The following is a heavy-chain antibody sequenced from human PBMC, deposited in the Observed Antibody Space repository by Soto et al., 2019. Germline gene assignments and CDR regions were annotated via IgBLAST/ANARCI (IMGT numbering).Heavy chain of an antibody. V-gene: IGHV3-30-3*01. Sequence: QVQLVESGGGVVQPGRSLRLSCAASGFTFSSYAMHWVRQAPGKGLEWVAVISYDGSNKYYADSVKGRFTISRDNSKNTLYLQMNSLRAEDTAVYYCARAYCSSTSCYRGMDVW. CDR3: ARAYCSSTSCYRGMDV. J-gene: IGHJ6*01. CDR2: ISYDGSNK. D-gene: IGHD2-2*01. CDR1: GFTFSSYA.